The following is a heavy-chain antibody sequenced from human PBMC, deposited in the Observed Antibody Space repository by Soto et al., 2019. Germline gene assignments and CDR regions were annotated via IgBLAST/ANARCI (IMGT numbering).Heavy chain of an antibody. J-gene: IGHJ6*02. CDR3: ARTRGFYYDSSGYPTAYYYYYGMDV. V-gene: IGHV1-69*13. D-gene: IGHD3-22*01. Sequence: SVKVSCKASGGTFSSYAISWVRQAPGQGLEWMGGIIPIFGIANYAQKFQGRVTITADESTSTAYMELSSLRSEDTAVYYCARTRGFYYDSSGYPTAYYYYYGMDVWGQGTTVTVSS. CDR2: IIPIFGIA. CDR1: GGTFSSYA.